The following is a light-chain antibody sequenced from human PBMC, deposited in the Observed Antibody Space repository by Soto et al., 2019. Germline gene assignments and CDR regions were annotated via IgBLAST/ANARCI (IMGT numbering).Light chain of an antibody. J-gene: IGKJ1*01. V-gene: IGKV1-12*01. Sequence: DIPMTQSPSSVSASVGDTVTITCRASQGVFSWLAWYQQKPGQAPKLLISSASSLQSGVPSRFSGSGSGTDFTLTINSLQPEDFATYYCQQANNFPPTFGQGTKVEIK. CDR1: QGVFSW. CDR2: SAS. CDR3: QQANNFPPT.